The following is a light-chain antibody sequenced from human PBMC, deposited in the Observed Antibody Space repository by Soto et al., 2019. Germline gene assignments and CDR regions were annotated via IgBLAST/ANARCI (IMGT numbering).Light chain of an antibody. CDR1: QSVGRDY. V-gene: IGKV3-20*01. CDR3: QQYGSSPPFT. CDR2: DAS. Sequence: EIVLTQSPGTLSLSPGESATLSCRASQSVGRDYLAWFQHTPGQAPRLLIYDASTRATGVPDRFSGSGSGTDFTLTISRLEPEDFAVYYCQQYGSSPPFTFGPGTKVDIK. J-gene: IGKJ3*01.